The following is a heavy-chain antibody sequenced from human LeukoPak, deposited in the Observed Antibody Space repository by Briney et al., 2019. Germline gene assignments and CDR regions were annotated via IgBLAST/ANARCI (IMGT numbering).Heavy chain of an antibody. CDR1: GGSIGSYY. CDR3: AGGPGWYEIYFQH. CDR2: IYYSGTT. V-gene: IGHV4-59*01. D-gene: IGHD6-19*01. Sequence: SETLSLTCIVSGGSIGSYYWSWIRQSPVKGLEWIGYIYYSGTTNYNPSLKSRVTMSVDSSRNQLSLKLSSVTAADTAVYYCAGGPGWYEIYFQHWGQGPLVPVSS. J-gene: IGHJ1*01.